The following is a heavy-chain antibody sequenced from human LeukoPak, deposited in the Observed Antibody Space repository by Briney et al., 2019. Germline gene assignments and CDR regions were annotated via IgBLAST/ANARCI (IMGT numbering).Heavy chain of an antibody. CDR3: ARHRSGSYIRYFDF. CDR1: GDSINTSNYF. D-gene: IGHD1-26*01. CDR2: IYYIGTS. Sequence: SDTLSLTCTVSGDSINTSNYFGGWIRQSTGKGLEWIGNIYYIGTSHYNPSLKSRVTISIDTSENQFSLNLRSVTAADTAFYYCARHRSGSYIRYFDFWGQGALVTVSS. J-gene: IGHJ4*02. V-gene: IGHV4-39*01.